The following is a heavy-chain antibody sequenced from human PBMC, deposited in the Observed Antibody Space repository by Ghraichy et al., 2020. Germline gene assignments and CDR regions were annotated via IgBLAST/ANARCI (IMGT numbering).Heavy chain of an antibody. CDR3: EKPHDSSLGGGAFDY. Sequence: VAFISYDGSNKYYADSVKGRFTISRDNSKNTLYLQMNSLRAEDTAVYYCEKPHDSSLGGGAFDYWG. CDR2: ISYDGSNK. V-gene: IGHV3-30*18. J-gene: IGHJ4*01. D-gene: IGHD3-22*01.